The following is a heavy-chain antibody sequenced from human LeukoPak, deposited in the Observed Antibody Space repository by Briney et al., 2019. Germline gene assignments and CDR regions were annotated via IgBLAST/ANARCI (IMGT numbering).Heavy chain of an antibody. Sequence: PGGSLRLSCAASGLIFSGFAMSWVRQGPGKGLEWVSAISGSGGSTYNADSVKGRITISRDNSKNTLYLQMNSLRAEDTAVYYCAKSNSGSYYSLDNWGQGALVTVSS. CDR2: ISGSGGST. CDR1: GLIFSGFA. J-gene: IGHJ4*02. D-gene: IGHD3-10*01. CDR3: AKSNSGSYYSLDN. V-gene: IGHV3-23*01.